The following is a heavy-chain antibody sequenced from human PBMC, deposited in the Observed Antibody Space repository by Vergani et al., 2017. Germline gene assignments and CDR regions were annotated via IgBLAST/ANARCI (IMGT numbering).Heavy chain of an antibody. V-gene: IGHV3-21*01. D-gene: IGHD5-12*01. CDR2: ISSSSSYI. CDR1: GGTFSSYS. J-gene: IGHJ4*02. Sequence: VQLVESGGGVVQPGRSLRLSCAASGGTFSSYSMNWVRQAPGKGLEWVSSISSSSSYIYYADSVKGRFTISRDNAKNSLYLQMNSLRAEDTAVYYCARAGGYDYDYWGQGTLVTVSS. CDR3: ARAGGYDYDY.